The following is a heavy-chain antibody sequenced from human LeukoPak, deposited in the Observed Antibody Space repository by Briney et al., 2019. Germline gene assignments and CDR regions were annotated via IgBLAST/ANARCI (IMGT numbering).Heavy chain of an antibody. V-gene: IGHV4-61*08. Sequence: PSETLSLTCTVSGDSVSSGGYYWNWIRQPPGKGLEWIGEIYHSGSTNYNPSLKSRVTISVDKSKNQFSLKLSSVTAADTAVYYCARAPGEGGYYFDYWGQGTLVTVSS. D-gene: IGHD1-26*01. CDR3: ARAPGEGGYYFDY. CDR2: IYHSGST. CDR1: GDSVSSGGYY. J-gene: IGHJ4*02.